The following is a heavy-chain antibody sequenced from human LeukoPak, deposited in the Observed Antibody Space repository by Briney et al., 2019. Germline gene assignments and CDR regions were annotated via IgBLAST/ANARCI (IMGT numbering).Heavy chain of an antibody. J-gene: IGHJ5*02. CDR2: ISWNSGSI. D-gene: IGHD3-10*01. V-gene: IGHV3-9*01. CDR1: GFTFDDYA. Sequence: GGSLRLSCAASGFTFDDYAMHWVRQAPGKGLEWVSGISWNSGSIGYADSVKGRFTISRDNAKNSLYLQMNSLRAEDTAVYYCARARVRFIEGSGTSNGSAPWGQETLATVSS. CDR3: ARARVRFIEGSGTSNGSAP.